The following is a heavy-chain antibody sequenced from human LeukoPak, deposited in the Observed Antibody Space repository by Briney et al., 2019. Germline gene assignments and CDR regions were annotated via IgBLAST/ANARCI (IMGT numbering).Heavy chain of an antibody. CDR2: IIPTFGTA. Sequence: SVKVSCKASGGTFSSYAISWVRQAPGQGLEWMGGIIPTFGTATYAQKFQGRVTITTDESTSTAYMELSSLRSEDTAVYYCARRSLGYYDSSGYRAFDIWGQGTMVTVSS. D-gene: IGHD3-22*01. J-gene: IGHJ3*02. CDR1: GGTFSSYA. CDR3: ARRSLGYYDSSGYRAFDI. V-gene: IGHV1-69*05.